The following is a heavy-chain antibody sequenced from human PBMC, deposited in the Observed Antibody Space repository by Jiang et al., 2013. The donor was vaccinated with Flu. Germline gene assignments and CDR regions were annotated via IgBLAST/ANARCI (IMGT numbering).Heavy chain of an antibody. V-gene: IGHV5-51*01. CDR3: ARRSGSYTH. D-gene: IGHD1-26*01. CDR1: SFSTYW. J-gene: IGHJ4*02. CDR2: IFPRDSDT. Sequence: SFSTYWIAWVRQMPGKGLEWMGMIFPRDSDTRYGPPSQGQVTISADKYSSTAYLTWSSLKASDTAMYYCARRSGSYTHWGQGTLVTVSS.